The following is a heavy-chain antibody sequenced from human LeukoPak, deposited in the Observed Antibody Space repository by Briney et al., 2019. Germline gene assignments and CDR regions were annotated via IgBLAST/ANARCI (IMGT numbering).Heavy chain of an antibody. CDR3: ARDGVYGSGTYYADY. J-gene: IGHJ4*02. Sequence: PGGSLRLSCAASGFTFSSYWMHWVRQAPGQWLVWVSRINSDESIINYADSVKGRFTISRDNAKNTLYLQMNSLRAEDTAVYYCARDGVYGSGTYYADYWGQGTLVTVSS. V-gene: IGHV3-74*01. CDR2: INSDESII. CDR1: GFTFSSYW. D-gene: IGHD3-10*01.